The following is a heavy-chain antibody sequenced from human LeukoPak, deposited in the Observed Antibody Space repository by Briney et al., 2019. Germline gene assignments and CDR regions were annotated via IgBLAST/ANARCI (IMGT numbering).Heavy chain of an antibody. CDR1: GFTFSSYA. V-gene: IGHV3-23*01. D-gene: IGHD2-15*01. CDR3: AKLPVVVVAAYFDS. J-gene: IGHJ4*02. CDR2: ISGSGGST. Sequence: GGSLRLSCAASGFTFSSYAMSWVRQAPGKGLEWVSAISGSGGSTNSADAVKGRFTISRDNSKNTLYLQISSLRAEDTAVYYCAKLPVVVVAAYFDSWGQGTLVTVSS.